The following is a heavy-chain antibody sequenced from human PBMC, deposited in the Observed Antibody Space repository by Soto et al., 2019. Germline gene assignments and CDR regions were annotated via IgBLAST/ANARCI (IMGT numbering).Heavy chain of an antibody. CDR2: ISGSGGST. Sequence: GGSLRLSCAASGFTFSSYAMTWVRQAPGKGLEWVSAISGSGGSTYYADSVKGQFTISRDNSKNTLYLQMNSLRAEDTAVYYCAKGLYSWSYFDYWGQGTLATVSS. CDR1: GFTFSSYA. V-gene: IGHV3-23*01. CDR3: AKGLYSWSYFDY. D-gene: IGHD1-26*01. J-gene: IGHJ4*02.